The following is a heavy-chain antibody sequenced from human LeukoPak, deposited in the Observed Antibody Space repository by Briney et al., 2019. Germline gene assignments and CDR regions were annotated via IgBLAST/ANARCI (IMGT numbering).Heavy chain of an antibody. V-gene: IGHV1-18*01. Sequence: ASVKVSCKASGYTFINYGISWVRQARGQGLEWMGWTSGDNVNTYYAQKFLGRVIMTTDISTTTAYMELRSLRPDDTAVYYCVRDWEWKAARNLFDPWGQGTRVTVS. D-gene: IGHD6-6*01. CDR1: GYTFINYG. J-gene: IGHJ5*02. CDR3: VRDWEWKAARNLFDP. CDR2: TSGDNVNT.